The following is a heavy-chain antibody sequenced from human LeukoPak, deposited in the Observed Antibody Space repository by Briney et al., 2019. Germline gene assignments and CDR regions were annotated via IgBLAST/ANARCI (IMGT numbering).Heavy chain of an antibody. Sequence: SETLSLTCAVYGGSFSGYYWSWIRQPPGKGLEWIGEINHSGSPNYNPSLKSRVTISVDTSKNQFSLKLSSVTAADTAVYYCARGPVTSYYYYGMDVWGQGTTVTVSS. CDR1: GGSFSGYY. CDR3: ARGPVTSYYYYGMDV. J-gene: IGHJ6*02. V-gene: IGHV4-34*01. CDR2: INHSGSP. D-gene: IGHD4-17*01.